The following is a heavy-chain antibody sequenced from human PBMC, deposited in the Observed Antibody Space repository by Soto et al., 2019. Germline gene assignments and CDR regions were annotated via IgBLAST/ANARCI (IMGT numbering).Heavy chain of an antibody. CDR1: GYTLSDYY. Sequence: ASVKVSCKASGYTLSDYYLQWVRQAPGQGLEWMGWINPNSGDINYAQKFQGRVTLTRDTSINTAYMELTSLKLDDTAVYYCAREGGGIAAAGAGDDSFDIWGQGTMVTVSS. CDR2: INPNSGDI. V-gene: IGHV1-2*02. D-gene: IGHD6-13*01. CDR3: AREGGGIAAAGAGDDSFDI. J-gene: IGHJ3*02.